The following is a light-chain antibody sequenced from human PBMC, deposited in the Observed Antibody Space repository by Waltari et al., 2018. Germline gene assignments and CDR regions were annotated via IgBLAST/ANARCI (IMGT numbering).Light chain of an antibody. Sequence: QSALTQPASVSGSPRQSITISCTGTSSDIGGFNYVPWYQQHSGKAPRLIIFGVSDRPSGVSNRFSGSKSGNTASLTISGLQAEDEADYYCSSFTRAKTWVFGGGTKVTVL. CDR1: SSDIGGFNY. J-gene: IGLJ3*02. CDR2: GVS. V-gene: IGLV2-14*03. CDR3: SSFTRAKTWV.